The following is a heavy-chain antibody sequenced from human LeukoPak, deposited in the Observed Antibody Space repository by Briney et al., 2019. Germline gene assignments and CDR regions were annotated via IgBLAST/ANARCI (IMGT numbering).Heavy chain of an antibody. J-gene: IGHJ4*02. D-gene: IGHD4-23*01. CDR2: IYTSGST. V-gene: IGHV4-4*09. CDR3: ARHPFYGGMAHSYFDY. Sequence: SETLSLTCTVSGGSISSYYWSWIRQPPGKGLEWIGYIYTSGSTNYNPSLKSRVTISVDTSKNQFSLKLSSVTAADTAVYYCARHPFYGGMAHSYFDYWGQGTLVTVSS. CDR1: GGSISSYY.